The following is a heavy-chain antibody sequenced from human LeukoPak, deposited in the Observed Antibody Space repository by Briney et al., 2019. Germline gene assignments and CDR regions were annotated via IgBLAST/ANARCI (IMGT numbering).Heavy chain of an antibody. D-gene: IGHD2-21*02. CDR3: AREMVGTPYFDY. J-gene: IGHJ4*02. CDR1: GYTFTSYY. Sequence: VSVKVSCKASGYTFTSYYMHWVRQAPGQGREWMGIINPSGGSTSYAQKFQGRVTMTRDTSTSTVYMELSSLRSEDTAVYYCAREMVGTPYFDYWGQGTLVTVSS. CDR2: INPSGGST. V-gene: IGHV1-46*01.